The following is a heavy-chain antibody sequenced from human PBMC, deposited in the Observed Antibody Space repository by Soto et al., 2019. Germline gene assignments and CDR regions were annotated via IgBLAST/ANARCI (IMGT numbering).Heavy chain of an antibody. J-gene: IGHJ4*02. D-gene: IGHD6-13*01. Sequence: QVQLVESGGGVVQPGRSLRLSCAASGFTFSSYGMHWVRQAPGKGLEWVAVISYDGSNKYYADSVKGRFTISRDNSKNTLYLQMNSLRAEDTAVYYCAKGGGIADDYFDDWGQGTLVTVSS. CDR1: GFTFSSYG. CDR3: AKGGGIADDYFDD. V-gene: IGHV3-30*18. CDR2: ISYDGSNK.